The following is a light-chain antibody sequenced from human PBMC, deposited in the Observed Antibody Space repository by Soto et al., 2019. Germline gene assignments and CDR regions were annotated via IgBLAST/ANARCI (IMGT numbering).Light chain of an antibody. CDR2: DVS. V-gene: IGLV2-14*03. Sequence: QSVLTQPASVSGSPGQSITISCTGTNNDIGGYNYVSWYQQHAGRAPKLVINDVSSRPSGISDRFSGSKSGNTASLTISGLQAEDEATYYCSSYTINSTILFGGGTKLTVL. CDR1: NNDIGGYNY. CDR3: SSYTINSTIL. J-gene: IGLJ2*01.